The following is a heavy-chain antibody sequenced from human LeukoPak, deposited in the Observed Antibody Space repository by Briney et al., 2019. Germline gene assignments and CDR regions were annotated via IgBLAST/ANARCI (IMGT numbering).Heavy chain of an antibody. J-gene: IGHJ4*02. CDR1: GGTFSSYA. D-gene: IGHD6-13*01. CDR2: IIPIFGTA. CDR3: AFGSSWTADSDY. V-gene: IGHV1-69*13. Sequence: GASVKVSCKASGGTFSSYAISWVRQAPGQGLEWMGGIIPIFGTANYAQKFQGRVTITADESTSTACMELSSLRSEDTAVYYCAFGSSWTADSDYWGQGTLVTVSS.